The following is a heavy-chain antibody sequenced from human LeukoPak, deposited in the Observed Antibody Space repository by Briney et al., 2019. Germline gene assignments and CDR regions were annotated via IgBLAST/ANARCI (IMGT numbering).Heavy chain of an antibody. J-gene: IGHJ4*02. Sequence: GESLQISCKGSGYSFTNYWITWVRQMPGKGLEWMGIIYPGDSDTRYSPSFQGQVTISTDKSINTAFLQWSSLKASDTAVYYCARLTAVAAPVDSLGQGTLITVSS. CDR1: GYSFTNYW. CDR2: IYPGDSDT. D-gene: IGHD6-19*01. CDR3: ARLTAVAAPVDS. V-gene: IGHV5-51*01.